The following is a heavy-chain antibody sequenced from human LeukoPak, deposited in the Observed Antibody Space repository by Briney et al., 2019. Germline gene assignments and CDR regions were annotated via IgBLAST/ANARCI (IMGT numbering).Heavy chain of an antibody. CDR2: IYYSGST. V-gene: IGHV4-59*01. Sequence: SETLSLTCTVSGGSISSYYWSWIRQPPGKGLEWIGYIYYSGSTNYNPSLKSRVTISVDTSKNQFSLKLSSVTAADTAVYYCARGLTVTTFYYYYYKEVWGKGTKVTVSS. J-gene: IGHJ6*03. CDR1: GGSISSYY. CDR3: ARGLTVTTFYYYYYKEV. D-gene: IGHD4-17*01.